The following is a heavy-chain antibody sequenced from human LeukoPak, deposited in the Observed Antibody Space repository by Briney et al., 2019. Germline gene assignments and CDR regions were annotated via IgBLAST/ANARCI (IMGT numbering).Heavy chain of an antibody. J-gene: IGHJ5*02. V-gene: IGHV4-4*07. D-gene: IGHD1-20*01. CDR3: ARDLNNWNPNWFDP. Sequence: PSETLSLTCTVSGGSISSYYWSWIRQPAGKGLEWIGRIYTSGSTNYIPSLKSRVTMSVDTSKSQFSLKLSSVTAADTAVYYCARDLNNWNPNWFDPWGQGTLVTVSS. CDR2: IYTSGST. CDR1: GGSISSYY.